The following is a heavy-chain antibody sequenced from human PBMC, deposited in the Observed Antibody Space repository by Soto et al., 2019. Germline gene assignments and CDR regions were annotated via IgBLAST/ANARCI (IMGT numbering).Heavy chain of an antibody. Sequence: EVQLVESGGGLVKPGGSLRLSCVASGFTFSIYNMHWVRQAPGTGLEWVSCISSNSSYTYYADSVKGRLTISRDNAKNSLYLQMNSLRAEDTAVYYCARDLWFGELFPYDYYGMDVWGQGTTVTVSS. V-gene: IGHV3-21*01. CDR1: GFTFSIYN. D-gene: IGHD3-10*01. CDR3: ARDLWFGELFPYDYYGMDV. CDR2: ISSNSSYT. J-gene: IGHJ6*02.